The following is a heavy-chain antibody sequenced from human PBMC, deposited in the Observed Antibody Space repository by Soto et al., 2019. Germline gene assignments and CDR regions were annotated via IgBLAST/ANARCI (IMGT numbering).Heavy chain of an antibody. V-gene: IGHV4-59*01. CDR1: GGSISSYY. CDR3: ARSSGITMVRGVHFDY. Sequence: PSETLSLTCTVSGGSISSYYCSWIRQPPGKGLEWIGYIYYSGSTNYNPSLKSRVTISVDTSKNQFSLKLSSVTAADTAVYYCARSSGITMVRGVHFDYWGQGTLVTVSS. J-gene: IGHJ4*02. D-gene: IGHD3-10*01. CDR2: IYYSGST.